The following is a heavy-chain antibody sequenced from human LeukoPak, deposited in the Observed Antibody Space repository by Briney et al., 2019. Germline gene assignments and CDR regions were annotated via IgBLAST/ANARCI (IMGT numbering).Heavy chain of an antibody. Sequence: GASLKISCKGSGYSFTSYWISWVRQMPGKGLEWMGRIDTSDSYTNYSPSFQGHVTISADKSISTAYLQWSSLKASDTAMYYCARTDFWSGYFDYWGQGTLVTVSS. J-gene: IGHJ4*02. D-gene: IGHD3-3*01. V-gene: IGHV5-10-1*01. CDR1: GYSFTSYW. CDR2: IDTSDSYT. CDR3: ARTDFWSGYFDY.